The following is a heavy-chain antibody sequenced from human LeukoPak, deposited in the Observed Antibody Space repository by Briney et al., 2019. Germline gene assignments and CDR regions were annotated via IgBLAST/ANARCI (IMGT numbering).Heavy chain of an antibody. CDR1: GFTFSSYE. V-gene: IGHV3-48*03. CDR2: ISSSGSTI. D-gene: IGHD3-10*01. J-gene: IGHJ4*02. CDR3: ARDPGSYYLDY. Sequence: PGGSLRLSRAASGFTFSSYEMNWVRQAPGKGLEWVSYISSSGSTIYYADSVKGRFTISRDNAKISLYLQMNSLRAEDTAVYYCARDPGSYYLDYWGQGTLVTVSS.